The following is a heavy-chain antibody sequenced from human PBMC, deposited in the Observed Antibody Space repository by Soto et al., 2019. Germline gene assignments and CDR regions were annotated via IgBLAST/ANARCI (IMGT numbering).Heavy chain of an antibody. CDR1: GGSVSRGASS. D-gene: IGHD3-16*02. CDR2: IRYDGRT. J-gene: IGHJ4*02. CDR3: ARNSHLGDLSLGY. Sequence: QVQLRESGPGLVKPSQTLSLTCTVSGGSVSRGASSGSWIRPYPGKALEWIGYIRYDGRTYYDLSLKSRITMSVDTSKNEFALNLSFVTAADTAVYHCARNSHLGDLSLGYWGQGILVSVSS. V-gene: IGHV4-31*03.